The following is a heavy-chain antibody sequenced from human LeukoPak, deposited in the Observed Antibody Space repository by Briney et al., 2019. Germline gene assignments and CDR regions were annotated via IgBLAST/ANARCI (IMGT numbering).Heavy chain of an antibody. Sequence: GGSLRLSCATSGFTFSRYNMNWVRQAPGKGLEWVSSITSSSIYKYYADSMKGRFTISRDNSKNTLYFQMNSLRAEDTAVYYCARDKEDYDILTGYSVEGAFDIWGQGTMVTVSS. CDR3: ARDKEDYDILTGYSVEGAFDI. CDR2: ITSSSIYK. D-gene: IGHD3-9*01. J-gene: IGHJ3*02. CDR1: GFTFSRYN. V-gene: IGHV3-21*01.